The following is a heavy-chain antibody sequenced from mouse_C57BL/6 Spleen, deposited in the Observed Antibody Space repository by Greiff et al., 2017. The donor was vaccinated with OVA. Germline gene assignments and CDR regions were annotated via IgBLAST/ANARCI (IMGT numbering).Heavy chain of an antibody. J-gene: IGHJ1*03. CDR3: ARLLLLRGYFDV. CDR2: ISYSGST. Sequence: EVQLQESGPGMVKPSQSLSLTCTVTGYSITSGYDWHWIRHFPGNKLEWMGYISYSGSTNYNPSLKSRISITHDTSKNHFFLKLNSVTTEDTATYYCARLLLLRGYFDVWGTGTTVTVSS. V-gene: IGHV3-1*01. D-gene: IGHD1-1*01. CDR1: GYSITSGYD.